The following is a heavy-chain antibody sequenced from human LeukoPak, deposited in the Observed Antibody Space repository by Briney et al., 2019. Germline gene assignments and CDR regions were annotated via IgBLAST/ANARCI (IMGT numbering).Heavy chain of an antibody. D-gene: IGHD6-6*01. V-gene: IGHV4-59*01. Sequence: PSGTLSLTCTVSGGSISSYYWSWIRQPPGKGLEWIGYIYYSGSTNYNPSLKSRVTISVDTSKNQFSLKLSSVTAADTAVYYCARDQGAARPYFDYWGQGTLVTVSS. CDR1: GGSISSYY. J-gene: IGHJ4*02. CDR2: IYYSGST. CDR3: ARDQGAARPYFDY.